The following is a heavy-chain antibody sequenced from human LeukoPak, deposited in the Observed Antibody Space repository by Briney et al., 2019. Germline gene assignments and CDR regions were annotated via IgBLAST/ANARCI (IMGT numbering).Heavy chain of an antibody. CDR2: ISPSGST. V-gene: IGHV4-4*07. CDR1: AGSFSSYY. CDR3: SRHVNTFDY. Sequence: SETLSLTCTVSAGSFSSYYWSWIRQPAGKGLEWIGRISPSGSTNYNPSLRSRVTMSVDTSKNHFSLNLSSVTAADMAVYYCSRHVNTFDYWGQGALVTVSS. J-gene: IGHJ4*02.